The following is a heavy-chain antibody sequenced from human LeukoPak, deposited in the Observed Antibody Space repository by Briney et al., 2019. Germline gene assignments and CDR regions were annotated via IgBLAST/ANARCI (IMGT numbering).Heavy chain of an antibody. CDR1: GFTFSNYA. V-gene: IGHV3-23*01. Sequence: GGSLRLSCTASGFTFSNYAMSWVRQAPGKGLEWFSAITGGGDDTYHADSVKGRLTISRDNSKNTLYLQMNSLRAEDTAVYYCAKVRSGDIAAALNYWGQGTLVPVSS. D-gene: IGHD6-13*01. CDR3: AKVRSGDIAAALNY. J-gene: IGHJ4*02. CDR2: ITGGGDDT.